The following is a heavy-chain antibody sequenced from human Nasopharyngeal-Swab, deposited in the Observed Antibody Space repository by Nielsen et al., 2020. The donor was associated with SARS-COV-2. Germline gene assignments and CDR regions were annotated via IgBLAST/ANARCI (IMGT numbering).Heavy chain of an antibody. CDR3: ARAGTYYDFWSGSPGGTDV. D-gene: IGHD3-3*01. J-gene: IGHJ6*02. V-gene: IGHV1-8*01. CDR2: MNPNSGNT. CDR1: GYTFTSYD. Sequence: ASVKVSCKASGYTFTSYDINWVRQATGQGLEWMGWMNPNSGNTGYAQKFQGRVTMTRNTSISTAYMELSSLRSEDTAVYYCARAGTYYDFWSGSPGGTDVWGQGTTVTVSS.